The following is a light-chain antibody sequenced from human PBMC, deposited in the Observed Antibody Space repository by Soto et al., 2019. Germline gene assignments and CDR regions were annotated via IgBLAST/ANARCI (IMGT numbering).Light chain of an antibody. CDR2: GAS. CDR1: QSVSSN. J-gene: IGKJ5*01. V-gene: IGKV3-15*01. CDR3: QQRNSWPPTFT. Sequence: EIVMTQSPATLSVSPGERATLSCRASQSVSSNVAWYQQIPGQTPRLLIYGASTRATGVPARFSGSGSGTDFTLTISSLEPEDFAVYYCQQRNSWPPTFTFGQGTRLEIK.